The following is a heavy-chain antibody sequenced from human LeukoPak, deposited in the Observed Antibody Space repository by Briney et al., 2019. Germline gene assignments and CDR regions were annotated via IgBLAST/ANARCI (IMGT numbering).Heavy chain of an antibody. CDR2: ISAYNGNS. J-gene: IGHJ6*02. CDR1: GYTCTSYG. CDR3: AKTTGYRSGMDV. D-gene: IGHD4-11*01. V-gene: IGHV1-18*01. Sequence: ASVKVSCKASGYTCTSYGISWVRQAPGQGLEWMGWISAYNGNSNYAQKLQGRVTMTTDTSTSTAYMELRSLRSDGTAVYYCAKTTGYRSGMDVWGQGTTVTVSS.